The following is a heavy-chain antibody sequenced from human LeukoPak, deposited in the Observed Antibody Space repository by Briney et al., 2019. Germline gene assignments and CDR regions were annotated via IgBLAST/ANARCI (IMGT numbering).Heavy chain of an antibody. J-gene: IGHJ4*02. CDR1: GFTFSSYA. Sequence: GGSLRLSCAASGFTFSSYAMHWVRQAPGKGLEWVAVISNDGSNKYYADSVKGRFTISRDNSKNTVYLQMGSLRGEDTAVYYCAKSGIAAAGQRGYFDYWGQGTLVTVSS. CDR3: AKSGIAAAGQRGYFDY. V-gene: IGHV3-30*04. CDR2: ISNDGSNK. D-gene: IGHD6-13*01.